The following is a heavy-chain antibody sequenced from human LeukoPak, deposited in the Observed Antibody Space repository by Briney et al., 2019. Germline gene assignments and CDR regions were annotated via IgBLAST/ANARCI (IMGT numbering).Heavy chain of an antibody. CDR3: ARHTGGWGSFDY. CDR1: GGSISSYY. V-gene: IGHV4-59*01. J-gene: IGHJ4*02. Sequence: SETLSLTCTVSGGSISSYYWSWIRQPPGKGLEWIGYIYYSGSTNYNPSLKSRVTISVDTSKNQFSLKLLSVTAADTAVYYCARHTGGWGSFDYWGQGTLVTVSS. D-gene: IGHD7-27*01. CDR2: IYYSGST.